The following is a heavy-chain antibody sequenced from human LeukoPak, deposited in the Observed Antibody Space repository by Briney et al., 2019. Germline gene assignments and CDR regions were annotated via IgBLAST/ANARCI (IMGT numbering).Heavy chain of an antibody. Sequence: GGSLRLSCAASGFTFSSYWMSWVRQAPGKGLEWVAHIKQDGSEKYYVDSVKGRFTISRDNAKNSLYLQMNSLRAEDTAVYYCARVHDYDFWSGLGAFDIWGQGTMVTVSS. V-gene: IGHV3-7*01. CDR1: GFTFSSYW. D-gene: IGHD3-3*01. CDR2: IKQDGSEK. CDR3: ARVHDYDFWSGLGAFDI. J-gene: IGHJ3*02.